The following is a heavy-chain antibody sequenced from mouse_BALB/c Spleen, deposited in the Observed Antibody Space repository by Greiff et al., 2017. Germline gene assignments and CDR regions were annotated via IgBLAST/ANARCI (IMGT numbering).Heavy chain of an antibody. CDR1: GYSITSGYY. J-gene: IGHJ1*01. Sequence: EVKLVESGPGLVKPSQSLSLTCSVTGYSITSGYYWNWIRQFPGNKLEWMGYISYDGSNNYNPSLKNRISITRDTSKNQFFLKLNSVTTEDTATYYCARSGNYVGYFDVWGAGTTVTVSS. CDR3: ARSGNYVGYFDV. V-gene: IGHV3-6*02. D-gene: IGHD2-1*01. CDR2: ISYDGSN.